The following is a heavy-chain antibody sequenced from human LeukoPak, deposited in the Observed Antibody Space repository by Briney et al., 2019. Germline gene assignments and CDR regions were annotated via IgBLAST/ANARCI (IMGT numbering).Heavy chain of an antibody. CDR1: GGSISSGNYY. D-gene: IGHD3-22*01. Sequence: PSETLSLTCTVSGGSISSGNYYWSWIRQPPGKGLEWIGYIYNSGSTYYNPSLKSRVIISLDTSNNQFSLKLSSVTAADTAVYYCGRSDSSGYYCNYWGQGTLVTVSS. CDR3: GRSDSSGYYCNY. CDR2: IYNSGST. J-gene: IGHJ4*02. V-gene: IGHV4-30-4*01.